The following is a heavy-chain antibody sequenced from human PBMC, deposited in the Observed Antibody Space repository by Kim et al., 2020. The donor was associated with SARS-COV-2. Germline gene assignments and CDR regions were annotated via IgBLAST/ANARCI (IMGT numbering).Heavy chain of an antibody. D-gene: IGHD3-10*01. CDR2: IYYSGTT. V-gene: IGHV4-39*07. CDR1: GGSISSGNYY. Sequence: SETLSLTCTVSGGSISSGNYYWGWIRQPPGKGLEWIGSIYYSGTTYYNPSLKSRVAILVDTSKNQFSLQLSSVTAADTAVYYCATSTYYFASATYYNDPFDHWGRGILVTVSS. CDR3: ATSTYYFASATYYNDPFDH. J-gene: IGHJ4*02.